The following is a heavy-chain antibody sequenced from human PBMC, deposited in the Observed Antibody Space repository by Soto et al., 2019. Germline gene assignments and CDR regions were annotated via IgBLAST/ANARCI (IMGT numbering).Heavy chain of an antibody. CDR1: GGSISSSSYY. V-gene: IGHV4-39*01. Sequence: SETLSLTCTVSGGSISSSSYYWGWIRQPPGKGLEWIGSIYYSGSTYYNPSLKSRVTISVDTSKNQFSLKLSSVTAADTAVYYCATDPTYYDFWSGYQGWFDPRGQGTLVTVSS. D-gene: IGHD3-3*01. CDR3: ATDPTYYDFWSGYQGWFDP. J-gene: IGHJ5*02. CDR2: IYYSGST.